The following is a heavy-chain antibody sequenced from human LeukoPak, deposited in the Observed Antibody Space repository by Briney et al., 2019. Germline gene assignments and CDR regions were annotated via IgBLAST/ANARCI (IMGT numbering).Heavy chain of an antibody. Sequence: SETLSLTCTVSGGSISSYYWSWIRQPPGKGLEWIGSIYYSGSTYYNPSLKSRVTISVDTSKNQFSLKLSSVTAADTAVYYCARHKSSWSFDYWGQGTLVTVSS. V-gene: IGHV4-39*01. CDR1: GGSISSYY. CDR2: IYYSGST. J-gene: IGHJ4*02. CDR3: ARHKSSWSFDY. D-gene: IGHD6-13*01.